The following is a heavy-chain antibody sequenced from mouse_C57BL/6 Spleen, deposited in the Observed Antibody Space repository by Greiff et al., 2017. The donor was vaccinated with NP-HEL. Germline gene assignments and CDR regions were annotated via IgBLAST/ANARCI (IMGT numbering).Heavy chain of an antibody. CDR3: ARDSNYAGAY. V-gene: IGHV1-53*01. CDR1: GYTFTSYW. J-gene: IGHJ3*01. D-gene: IGHD2-5*01. CDR2: ITPSNGGT. Sequence: QVQLKQPGTELVKPGASVKLSCKASGYTFTSYWMHWVKQRPGQGLEWIGNITPSNGGTNYNEKFKSKATRTVDKSSSTAYMQLSSRTSEDSAVDYCARDSNYAGAYWGQGTLVTGSA.